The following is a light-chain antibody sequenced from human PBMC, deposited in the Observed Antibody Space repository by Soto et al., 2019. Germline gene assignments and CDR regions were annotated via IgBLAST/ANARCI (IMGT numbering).Light chain of an antibody. Sequence: EIVLTQSPGPLSLSPGERATLSCRASPSVTNFLAWYQQKPGQAPRLLIYGAFNRATGIPATFSGSGSGTDFTLTISSLEPEDSAVYYCQQRNVWPPVTFGQGTRLEIK. J-gene: IGKJ5*01. CDR1: PSVTNF. CDR2: GAF. CDR3: QQRNVWPPVT. V-gene: IGKV3-11*01.